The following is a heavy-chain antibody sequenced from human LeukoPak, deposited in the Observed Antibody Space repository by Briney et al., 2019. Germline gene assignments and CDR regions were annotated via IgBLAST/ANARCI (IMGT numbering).Heavy chain of an antibody. J-gene: IGHJ2*01. Sequence: GASVKVSCKASGYTFTSYGFSWVRQAPGQGLEWMGWISAYNGNTNYAQKLQDRVTTTTDTSTSTAYMELRSLRSDDTAVYYCARYWSGDMGAWYFDLWGRGTLVTVSS. V-gene: IGHV1-18*01. CDR2: ISAYNGNT. CDR1: GYTFTSYG. CDR3: ARYWSGDMGAWYFDL. D-gene: IGHD2-21*02.